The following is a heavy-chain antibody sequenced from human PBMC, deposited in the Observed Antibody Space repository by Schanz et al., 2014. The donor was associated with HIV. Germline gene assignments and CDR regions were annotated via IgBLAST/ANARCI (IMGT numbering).Heavy chain of an antibody. V-gene: IGHV3-23*01. CDR3: ARDLPNPYFDFSGPAGDY. J-gene: IGHJ4*02. CDR2: ISGSAAST. D-gene: IGHD3-22*01. Sequence: EVQLLESGGGLVQPGGSLRLSCAASGFTFKDYAMSWVRQAPGKGLEWVSTISGSAASTFYADSVKGRFTISRDNSKNTLYLQMNSLRVEDTAVYYCARDLPNPYFDFSGPAGDYWGQGALVTVSS. CDR1: GFTFKDYA.